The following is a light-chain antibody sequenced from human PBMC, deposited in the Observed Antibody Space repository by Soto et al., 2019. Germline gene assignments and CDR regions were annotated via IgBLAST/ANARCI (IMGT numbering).Light chain of an antibody. CDR2: KIS. CDR3: MQAAHFPLS. CDR1: QSPVYSDGNTY. Sequence: ETVMTQTPLSLPVTLGQPASISCRSSQSPVYSDGNTYLSWFQQRPGQPPRLLIYKISNRVSGVPDRFSGSGAGTDFTLRISRVEAEDVGIYYCMQAAHFPLSFGQGTRREIK. J-gene: IGKJ2*03. V-gene: IGKV2-24*01.